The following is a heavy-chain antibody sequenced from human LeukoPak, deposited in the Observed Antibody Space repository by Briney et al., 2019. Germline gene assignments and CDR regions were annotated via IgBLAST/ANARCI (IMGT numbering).Heavy chain of an antibody. J-gene: IGHJ5*02. CDR1: GFSFSSYA. D-gene: IGHD3-10*01. CDR2: ISGSGDTT. V-gene: IGHV3-23*01. Sequence: GGSLRLSCAASGFSFSSYAMSWVRQAPGKGLGWVSTISGSGDTTYYADSVKGRFTISRDNSKNTLYLQMNSLRAEDTAVYYCAKETVRSSQFDPWGQGTLVTVSS. CDR3: AKETVRSSQFDP.